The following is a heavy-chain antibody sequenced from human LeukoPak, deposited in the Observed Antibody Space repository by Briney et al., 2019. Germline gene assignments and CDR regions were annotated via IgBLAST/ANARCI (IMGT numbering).Heavy chain of an antibody. CDR3: ARADYDILTGYYLFDY. J-gene: IGHJ4*02. Sequence: SETLSLTCTVSGGSISSYYWSWTRQPPGKGLEWIGYIYYSGSTNYNPSLKSRVTISVDTSKNQFSLKLSSVTAADTAVYYCARADYDILTGYYLFDYWGQGTLVTVSS. CDR1: GGSISSYY. V-gene: IGHV4-59*01. D-gene: IGHD3-9*01. CDR2: IYYSGST.